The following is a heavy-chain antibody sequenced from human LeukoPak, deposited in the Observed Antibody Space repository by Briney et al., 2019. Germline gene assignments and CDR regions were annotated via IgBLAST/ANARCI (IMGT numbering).Heavy chain of an antibody. Sequence: PSQTLSLTCTVSGGSLSSGSYYWSWLRQPAGTGLEWIGRIYTSGSTNYNPSLKSRVTISVDTSKNQFSLKLSSVTAADTTVYYCARHILYYFDYWGQGTLVTVSS. CDR1: GGSLSSGSYY. V-gene: IGHV4-61*02. CDR2: IYTSGST. CDR3: ARHILYYFDY. J-gene: IGHJ4*02.